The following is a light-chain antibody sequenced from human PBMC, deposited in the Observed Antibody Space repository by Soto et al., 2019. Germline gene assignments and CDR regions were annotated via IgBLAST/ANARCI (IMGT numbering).Light chain of an antibody. CDR1: SGSIASNY. CDR2: EDN. J-gene: IGLJ2*01. CDR3: QSYDSSNHVV. V-gene: IGLV6-57*04. Sequence: NLMLTQPHSASECPGKTVTISCTRSSGSIASNYVQWYQQRPGSAPTTVIYEDNQRPSGVPDRFSGSIDSSSNSASLTISGLKTEHEADYYCQSYDSSNHVVFGGGTKLTVL.